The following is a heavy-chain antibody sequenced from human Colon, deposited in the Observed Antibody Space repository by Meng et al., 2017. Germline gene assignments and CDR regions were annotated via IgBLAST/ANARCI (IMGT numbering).Heavy chain of an antibody. CDR3: GTTDINYCPIHY. D-gene: IGHD1/OR15-1a*01. CDR2: IAHTGRT. J-gene: IGHJ4*02. V-gene: IGHV4-4*02. CDR1: GVSISTTNW. Sequence: QMLLRESGPGLVKPSGTLFFTCAVSGVSISTTNWWTWFRQSPGKGLEWIGEIAHTGRTNYNRSLKSRVTVTMDTSKNHFSLNVTSVTAADTAVYYCGTTDINYCPIHYWGQGTLVTVSS.